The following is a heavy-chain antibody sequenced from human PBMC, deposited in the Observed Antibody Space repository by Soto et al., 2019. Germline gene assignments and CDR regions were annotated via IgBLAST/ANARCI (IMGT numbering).Heavy chain of an antibody. CDR3: AKLGLWVHDYGDSPAR. CDR1: GFSFSGYS. CDR2: IGSTGSVT. Sequence: PGGSLGLSCAASGFSFSGYSMNWVRQALGKGLEWVSFIGSTGSVTHYADSVMGRSTISRDNARNSLYLQMNSLRAEDTAVYYCAKLGLWVHDYGDSPARRARGSLVPVSA. D-gene: IGHD4-17*01. V-gene: IGHV3-48*04. J-gene: IGHJ4*02.